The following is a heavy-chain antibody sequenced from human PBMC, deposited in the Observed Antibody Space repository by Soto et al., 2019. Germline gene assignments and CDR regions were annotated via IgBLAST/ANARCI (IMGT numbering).Heavy chain of an antibody. CDR3: ARRTMAAAGDYYYYGMDV. CDR2: IYYSGST. D-gene: IGHD6-13*01. J-gene: IGHJ6*02. V-gene: IGHV4-39*01. CDR1: GGSISSSSYY. Sequence: QLQLQESGPGLVKPSETLSLTCTVSGGSISSSSYYWGWIRQPPGKGLEWIGSIYYSGSTYYNPSLKSRVTISVDTSKNQFSLKLSSVTAADTAVYYCARRTMAAAGDYYYYGMDVWGQGTTVTVSS.